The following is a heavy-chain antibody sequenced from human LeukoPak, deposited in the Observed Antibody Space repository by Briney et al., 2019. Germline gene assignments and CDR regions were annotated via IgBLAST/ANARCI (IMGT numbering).Heavy chain of an antibody. CDR3: AAVKPNSSAARSNAFDT. CDR2: IVVGSGNT. V-gene: IGHV1-58*02. J-gene: IGHJ3*02. Sequence: GTSVKVSCKASGFTFTSSAMQWVRQARGQRLEWIGWIVVGSGNTNYAQKFQERVTITRDMSTSTAYMELSSLRSEDTAVYYCAAVKPNSSAARSNAFDTWGQGTMVTVSS. CDR1: GFTFTSSA. D-gene: IGHD3-22*01.